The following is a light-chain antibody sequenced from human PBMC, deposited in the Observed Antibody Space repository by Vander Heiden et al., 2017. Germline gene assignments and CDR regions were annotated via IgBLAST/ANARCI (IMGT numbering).Light chain of an antibody. CDR3: LEYNGFPLT. CDR1: QSISNS. CDR2: KAS. V-gene: IGKV1-5*03. J-gene: IGKJ4*01. Sequence: DIEMRKARSRRSASVGDIVRITCRARQSISNSLARYLQKLVKPPKLLIYKASTLVSRVPSRFTRTRSRTDFTLTMIILQPDHFTTYFCLEYNGFPLTF.